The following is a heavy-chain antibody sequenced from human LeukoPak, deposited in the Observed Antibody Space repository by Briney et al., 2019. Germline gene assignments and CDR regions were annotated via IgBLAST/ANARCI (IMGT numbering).Heavy chain of an antibody. D-gene: IGHD6-13*01. J-gene: IGHJ5*02. CDR3: ARGLGYGVFDP. V-gene: IGHV1-18*01. CDR1: GYTFTSYG. CDR2: ISAYNGNT. Sequence: ASVKVSCKASGYTFTSYGISWVRQAPGQGLEWMGWISAYNGNTNYAQKLQGRVTITRDMSASTAYMELSSLRSEDTAVYYCARGLGYGVFDPWGQGTLVTVSP.